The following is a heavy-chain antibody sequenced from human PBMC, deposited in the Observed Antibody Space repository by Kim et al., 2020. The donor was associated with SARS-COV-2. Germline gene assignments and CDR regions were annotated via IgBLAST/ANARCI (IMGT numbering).Heavy chain of an antibody. CDR2: INAGNGNT. V-gene: IGHV1-3*01. Sequence: ASVKVSCKASGYTFTSYAMHWVRQAPGQRLEWMGWINAGNGNTKYSQKFQGRVTITRDTSASTAYMELSSLRSEDTAVYYCARVPLGLAAAVDYWGQGTLVTVSS. J-gene: IGHJ4*02. CDR1: GYTFTSYA. D-gene: IGHD6-13*01. CDR3: ARVPLGLAAAVDY.